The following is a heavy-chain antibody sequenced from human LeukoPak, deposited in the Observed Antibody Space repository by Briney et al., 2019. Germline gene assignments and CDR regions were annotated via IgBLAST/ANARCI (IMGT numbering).Heavy chain of an antibody. Sequence: PGGSLRLSCAASGFTFSNAWMSWVRQAPGKGLEWVGRIKSKTDGGTTDYAAPVKGRFTISRDDSKNTLYLQMNSLKTEDTAVYYCTTAYSSGWYYYYYYGMDVWGKRTTVTVSS. D-gene: IGHD6-19*01. CDR3: TTAYSSGWYYYYYYGMDV. V-gene: IGHV3-15*01. J-gene: IGHJ6*04. CDR2: IKSKTDGGTT. CDR1: GFTFSNAW.